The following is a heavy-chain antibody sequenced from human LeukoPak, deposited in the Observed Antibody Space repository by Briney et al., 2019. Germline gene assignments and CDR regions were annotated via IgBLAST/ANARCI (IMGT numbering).Heavy chain of an antibody. D-gene: IGHD4-17*01. V-gene: IGHV1-24*01. CDR3: ATSYDYGDRWGP. J-gene: IGHJ5*02. Sequence: ASVKVSCKVSGYTLTELSMHWVRQAPGKGLEWMGGFDPEDGETIYAQKFQGRVTMTEDTSTDTAYMELSSLRSEDTAVYYCATSYDYGDRWGPWGQGTLVTVSS. CDR1: GYTLTELS. CDR2: FDPEDGET.